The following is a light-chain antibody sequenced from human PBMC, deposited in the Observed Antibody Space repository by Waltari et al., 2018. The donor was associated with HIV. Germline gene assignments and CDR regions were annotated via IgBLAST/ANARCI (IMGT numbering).Light chain of an antibody. Sequence: QSVLTQPPSVSGTPVQNVTIACSGSSTNIASNMVKWYQQVPDAAPKLLIYSNDQRPSGVPDRFSGSKSGTSASLAISGLQSADEADYYCAAWDDSLNGMFGGGTKLTV. V-gene: IGLV1-44*01. CDR1: STNIASNM. J-gene: IGLJ3*02. CDR3: AAWDDSLNGM. CDR2: SND.